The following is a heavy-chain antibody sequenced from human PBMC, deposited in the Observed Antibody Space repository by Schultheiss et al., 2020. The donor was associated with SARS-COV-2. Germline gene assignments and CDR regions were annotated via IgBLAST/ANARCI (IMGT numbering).Heavy chain of an antibody. CDR3: ARTENYYDSSGYYSPFDY. J-gene: IGHJ4*02. CDR2: IDWDDDK. V-gene: IGHV2-70*11. CDR1: GFSLSTSGMY. Sequence: SGPTLVKPTQTLTLTCTFSGFSLSTSGMYVSWIRQPPGKALEWLARIDWDDDKYYSTSLKTRLTISKDTSKNQVVLTMTNMDPVDTATYYCARTENYYDSSGYYSPFDYWGQGTLVTVSS. D-gene: IGHD3-22*01.